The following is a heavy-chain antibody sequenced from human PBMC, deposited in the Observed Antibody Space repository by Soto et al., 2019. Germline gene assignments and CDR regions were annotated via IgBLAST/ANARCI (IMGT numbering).Heavy chain of an antibody. Sequence: QVQLQESGPGLVKPSETLSLTCTVSGGSISSYYWSWIRQPPGKGLEWIGYIYYSGSTNYNPSLKSRFTISVDTSKNQFSLKLSSVTAADTAVYYCARVWEGDILTGYYFDYWGQGTLVTVSS. V-gene: IGHV4-59*01. CDR2: IYYSGST. J-gene: IGHJ4*02. D-gene: IGHD3-9*01. CDR1: GGSISSYY. CDR3: ARVWEGDILTGYYFDY.